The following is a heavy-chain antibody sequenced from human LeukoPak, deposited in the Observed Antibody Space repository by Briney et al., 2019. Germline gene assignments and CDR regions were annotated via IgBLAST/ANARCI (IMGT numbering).Heavy chain of an antibody. J-gene: IGHJ3*02. D-gene: IGHD5-18*01. CDR1: GGSFSGYY. CDR2: IYYSGST. Sequence: SETLSLTCAVYGGSFSGYYWSWIRQPPGKGLEWIGSIYYSGSTYYNPSLKSRVTISVDTSKNQFSLKLSSVTAADTAVYYCASPRGYSYGYGAFDIWGQGTMVTVSS. V-gene: IGHV4-34*01. CDR3: ASPRGYSYGYGAFDI.